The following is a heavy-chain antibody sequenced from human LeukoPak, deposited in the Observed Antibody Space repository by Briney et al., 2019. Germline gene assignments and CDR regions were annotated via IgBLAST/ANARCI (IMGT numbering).Heavy chain of an antibody. Sequence: GGSLRLSCAASRFTFSTYGMHWVRQAPGKGLEWVAVISYDAAYKYYANSVSGRFTISRDNSKNTLYLQMKSLRAEDTALYYCAKNTAPLGGAFDIWGQGTMVTVSS. J-gene: IGHJ3*02. CDR2: ISYDAAYK. CDR3: AKNTAPLGGAFDI. D-gene: IGHD3-16*01. CDR1: RFTFSTYG. V-gene: IGHV3-30*18.